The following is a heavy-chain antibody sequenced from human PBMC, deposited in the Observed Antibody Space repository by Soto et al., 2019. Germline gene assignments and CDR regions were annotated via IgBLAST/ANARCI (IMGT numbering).Heavy chain of an antibody. D-gene: IGHD2-8*02. CDR1: GFTVSNYG. J-gene: IGHJ4*02. Sequence: QVQLVESGGGVVQPGRSLRLSCAVSGFTVSNYGMHWVRQSPGKGLVWVAVISRDGGTKDYADSVKGRFTISRDNSRNTLFLEMNSLRGDDIAVYYCTGEVASGYWGQGTLVTVSS. CDR3: TGEVASGY. V-gene: IGHV3-30*03. CDR2: ISRDGGTK.